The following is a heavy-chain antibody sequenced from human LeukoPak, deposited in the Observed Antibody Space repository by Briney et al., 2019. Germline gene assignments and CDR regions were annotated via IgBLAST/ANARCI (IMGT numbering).Heavy chain of an antibody. J-gene: IGHJ4*02. Sequence: PGGSLGLSCAACGFAFSTYTMNWARQAPGKGLGWGASINSGGTPPDYAFSVKGRFTISRDNAQNVLYLQLNGLRGDDAAVYYCLRGDSRDFWGQGTLVTVSS. D-gene: IGHD3-22*01. V-gene: IGHV3-21*06. CDR1: GFAFSTYT. CDR3: LRGDSRDF. CDR2: INSGGTPP.